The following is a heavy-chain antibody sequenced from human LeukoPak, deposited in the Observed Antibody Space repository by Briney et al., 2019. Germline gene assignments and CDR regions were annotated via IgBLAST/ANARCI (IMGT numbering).Heavy chain of an antibody. CDR1: GFTFSSYW. CDR2: IKQDGSEK. J-gene: IGHJ6*03. CDR3: ARGHYYMDV. Sequence: GGSLRLSCAASGFTFSSYWMSWVRQAPGKGLEWVANIKQDGSEKYYVDSVKGRLTISRDNAQNSLYLQMNSLRADDTAVYFCARGHYYMDVWGEGTTVTISS. V-gene: IGHV3-7*01.